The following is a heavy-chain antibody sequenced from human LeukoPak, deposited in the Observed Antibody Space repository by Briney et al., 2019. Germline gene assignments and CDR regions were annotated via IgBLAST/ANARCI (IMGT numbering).Heavy chain of an antibody. Sequence: SQTLSLTCYVSGYSISSGYYWGWIRQPLGKGLEWVANVYRDGNTYYSPSLESRATISVDTSKNLFSLKLSSLSAADTAVYYCVRLAALRGFYYYMGVWGKGTAVTVSS. J-gene: IGHJ6*03. CDR3: VRLAALRGFYYYMGV. D-gene: IGHD6-25*01. CDR1: GYSISSGYY. CDR2: VYRDGNT. V-gene: IGHV4-38-2*01.